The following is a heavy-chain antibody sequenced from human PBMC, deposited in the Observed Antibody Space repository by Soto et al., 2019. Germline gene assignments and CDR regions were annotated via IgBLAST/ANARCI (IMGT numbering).Heavy chain of an antibody. CDR2: ISYDGSEK. D-gene: IGHD3-16*01. CDR1: DLSFRSYG. J-gene: IGHJ5*02. CDR3: AKSNGMAMITRSGS. Sequence: QEQLVESGGGVVQPGKSLRLSCAASDLSFRSYGMHWVRQAPGKGLAWVAVISYDGSEKFYADSVKGRFTVSRDNSKDTAFLQIDNLRADDTAVYYCAKSNGMAMITRSGSWGQGTLLIVSS. V-gene: IGHV3-30*18.